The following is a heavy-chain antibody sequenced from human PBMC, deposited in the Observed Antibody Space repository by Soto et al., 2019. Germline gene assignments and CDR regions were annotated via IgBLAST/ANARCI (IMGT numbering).Heavy chain of an antibody. CDR2: ISGSGDYT. D-gene: IGHD2-21*02. J-gene: IGHJ4*02. CDR1: GFTFSNYA. Sequence: GGSLRLSCGASGFTFSNYAMSWVRQAPGKGLEWVSAISGSGDYTYYTDSVKGRFTISRDNSKNTLYMQVNSLRAEDTAVYYCAKDRKPLGYCGGDCYLDYWGQGTLVTVSS. V-gene: IGHV3-23*01. CDR3: AKDRKPLGYCGGDCYLDY.